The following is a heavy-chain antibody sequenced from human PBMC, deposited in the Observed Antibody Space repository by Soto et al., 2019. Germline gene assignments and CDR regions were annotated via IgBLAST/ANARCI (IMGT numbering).Heavy chain of an antibody. Sequence: GGSLRLSCAASGFTFSSYGMHWVRQAPGKGLEWVAVISYDGSNKYYADSVKGRFTISRDNSKNTLYLQMNSLGAEDTAVYYCARDITMIATADHDAFDIRGQGTMVTLS. D-gene: IGHD3-22*01. CDR2: ISYDGSNK. V-gene: IGHV3-30*03. CDR1: GFTFSSYG. J-gene: IGHJ3*02. CDR3: ARDITMIATADHDAFDI.